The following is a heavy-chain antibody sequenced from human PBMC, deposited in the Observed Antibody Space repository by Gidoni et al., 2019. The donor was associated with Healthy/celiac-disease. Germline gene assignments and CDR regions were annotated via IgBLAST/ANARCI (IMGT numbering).Heavy chain of an antibody. V-gene: IGHV4-59*01. CDR1: GCSISRYY. J-gene: IGHJ3*02. D-gene: IGHD3-22*01. Sequence: QVQLQESGPGLVKPSETLSLTCTVSGCSISRYYWSWIRQPPGKGLEWIGYIYYSGSTNYNPSLKSRVTISVDTSKNQFSLKLSSVTAADTAVYYCARDYYDSSGYFYAFDIWGQGTMVTVSS. CDR2: IYYSGST. CDR3: ARDYYDSSGYFYAFDI.